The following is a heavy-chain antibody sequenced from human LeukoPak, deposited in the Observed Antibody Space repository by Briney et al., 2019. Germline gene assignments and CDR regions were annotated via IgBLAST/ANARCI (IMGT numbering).Heavy chain of an antibody. CDR1: GGSFSGYY. CDR2: INHSGST. CDR3: ASNIPRGYSYGRCYYYYMDV. V-gene: IGHV4-34*01. D-gene: IGHD5-18*01. Sequence: PSETLSLTCAVYGGSFSGYYWSWIRQPPGKGLEWIGEINHSGSTNYNPSLKSRVTISVDTSKNQFSLKLSSVTAADTAVYYCASNIPRGYSYGRCYYYYMDVWGKGTTVTVSS. J-gene: IGHJ6*03.